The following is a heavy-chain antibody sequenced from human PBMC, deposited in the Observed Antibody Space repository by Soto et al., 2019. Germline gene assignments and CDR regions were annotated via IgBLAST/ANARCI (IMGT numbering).Heavy chain of an antibody. CDR2: ISTGGSTI. CDR1: GFTFTTYS. V-gene: IGHV3-48*01. Sequence: EVQLVESGGGLVQPGGSLGLSCAASGFTFTTYSMNWVRQAPGKGLEWVSYISTGGSTIYYADSVKGRFTISRDNAKNSLHLQMNGLRAEDTAVYYCARDRGGGYVDYWGQGTLVTVSS. D-gene: IGHD3-16*01. J-gene: IGHJ4*02. CDR3: ARDRGGGYVDY.